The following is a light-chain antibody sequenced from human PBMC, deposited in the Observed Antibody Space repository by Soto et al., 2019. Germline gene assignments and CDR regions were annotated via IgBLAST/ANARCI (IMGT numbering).Light chain of an antibody. CDR1: QSVSSSY. J-gene: IGKJ2*01. CDR3: QQYGSSPTFT. Sequence: EIVLTQSPGTLSLSPGERATLSCRASQSVSSSYLAWYQQKPGQAPRLLIYGASIRATGIPDRFSGSGSGTDFTLTISRLEPKDFAVYYSQQYGSSPTFTFGQGTKLEIK. V-gene: IGKV3-20*01. CDR2: GAS.